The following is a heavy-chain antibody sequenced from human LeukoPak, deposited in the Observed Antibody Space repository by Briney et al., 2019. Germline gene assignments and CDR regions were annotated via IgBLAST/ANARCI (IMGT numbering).Heavy chain of an antibody. CDR2: IASSSSSM. J-gene: IGHJ4*02. Sequence: PGGSLRLSCVASGFTFNSYAMCWVRQAPGKGLEWISYIASSSSSMYYADSVKGRFTISRDNAKNSLYLQMNSLTAEDTAVYYCARVIGSYGDSAYWGQGTLVTVSS. V-gene: IGHV3-48*04. CDR3: ARVIGSYGDSAY. D-gene: IGHD4-17*01. CDR1: GFTFNSYA.